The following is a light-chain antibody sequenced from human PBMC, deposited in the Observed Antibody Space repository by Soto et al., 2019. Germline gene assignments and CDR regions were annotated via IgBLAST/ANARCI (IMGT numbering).Light chain of an antibody. CDR1: QSVSTY. Sequence: EIVLTQSPATLSLSPGERATLSCRASQSVSTYLAWYQQKPGQAPRLLIYDASNRATGIPARFSGSGSGTDFTLTISSLEPEDFAVYYCQQRSSWPPHNFGQGTKLEIK. J-gene: IGKJ2*01. V-gene: IGKV3-11*01. CDR3: QQRSSWPPHN. CDR2: DAS.